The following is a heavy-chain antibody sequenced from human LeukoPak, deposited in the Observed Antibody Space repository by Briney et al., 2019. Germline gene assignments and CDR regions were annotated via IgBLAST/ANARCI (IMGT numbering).Heavy chain of an antibody. CDR3: AREARRESSGWFVEY. CDR1: GFTFSTYW. CDR2: IKQDGSDK. Sequence: GGSLRLSCAASGFTFSTYWMSWVRQAPGKGLEWVANIKQDGSDKYYVDTVKGRFTISRDNAKNSLYLQMNSLRAEDTAVYYCAREARRESSGWFVEYWGQGTLVTVSS. D-gene: IGHD6-19*01. J-gene: IGHJ4*02. V-gene: IGHV3-7*01.